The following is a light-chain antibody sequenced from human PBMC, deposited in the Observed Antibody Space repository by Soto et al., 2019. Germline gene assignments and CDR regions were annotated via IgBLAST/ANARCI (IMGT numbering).Light chain of an antibody. CDR2: GNG. CDR1: SSNIGAGYD. CDR3: QSYDNSLSGYWV. J-gene: IGLJ3*02. V-gene: IGLV1-40*01. Sequence: QAVVTQPPSVSGAPGQRVTISCTGSSSNIGAGYDVHWYQKHPGTAPKFLMYGNGGRPSGVPDRFSGSKSGTSASLAITGLQAEDEADYYCQSYDNSLSGYWVFGGGTKLTVL.